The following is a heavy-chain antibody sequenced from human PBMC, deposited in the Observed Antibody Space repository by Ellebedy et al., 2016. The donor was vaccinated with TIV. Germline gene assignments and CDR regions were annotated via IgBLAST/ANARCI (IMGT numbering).Heavy chain of an antibody. CDR1: GYTLTELP. CDR3: ATIAVAIYYFDY. D-gene: IGHD6-19*01. CDR2: FDPEDGET. Sequence: AASVKVSCKVSGYTLTELPMHWVRQAPGKGLEWMGGFDPEDGETIYAQKFQGRVTMTEDTSTDTAYMELSSLRSEDTAVYYCATIAVAIYYFDYWGQGTLVTVSS. V-gene: IGHV1-24*01. J-gene: IGHJ4*02.